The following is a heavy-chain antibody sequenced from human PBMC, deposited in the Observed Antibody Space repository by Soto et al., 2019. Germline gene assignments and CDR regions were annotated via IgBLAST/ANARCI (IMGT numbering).Heavy chain of an antibody. CDR1: GGSISSYY. CDR3: AGGKLGIFDNYYYGMDV. D-gene: IGHD7-27*01. V-gene: IGHV4-4*07. J-gene: IGHJ6*02. Sequence: RSLTCTVSGGSISSYYWSWIRQPAGKGLEWIGRIYTSGSTNYNPSLKSRVTMSVDTSKNQFSLKLSSVTAADTAVYYCAGGKLGIFDNYYYGMDVCGQRTTVTVSS. CDR2: IYTSGST.